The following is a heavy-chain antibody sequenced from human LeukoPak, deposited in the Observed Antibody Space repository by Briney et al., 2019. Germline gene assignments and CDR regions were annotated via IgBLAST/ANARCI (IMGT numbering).Heavy chain of an antibody. V-gene: IGHV4-59*01. CDR3: ARALLTGSFDY. CDR1: GGSISSYY. D-gene: IGHD3-9*01. Sequence: QVQLQESGPGLVKPSETLSLTCTVSGGSISSYYWSWIRPPPWRGLDWIGYIYYSGSTNYNPSLKSRVTISVDTSKNQFSLKLSSVTAADTAVYYCARALLTGSFDYWGQGTLVTVSS. J-gene: IGHJ4*02. CDR2: IYYSGST.